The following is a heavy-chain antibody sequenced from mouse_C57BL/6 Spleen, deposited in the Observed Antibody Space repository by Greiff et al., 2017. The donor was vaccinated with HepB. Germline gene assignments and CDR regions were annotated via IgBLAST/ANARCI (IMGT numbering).Heavy chain of an antibody. CDR1: GYTFTSYW. J-gene: IGHJ2*01. CDR3: ARYTTVVATKDY. CDR2: IYPGSGST. Sequence: QVQLQQPGAELVKPGASVKMSCKASGYTFTSYWITWVKQRPGQGLEWIGDIYPGSGSTNYNEKFKSKATLTVDTSSSTAYMQLSSLTSEDSAVYYCARYTTVVATKDYWGQGTTLKVSS. D-gene: IGHD1-1*01. V-gene: IGHV1-55*01.